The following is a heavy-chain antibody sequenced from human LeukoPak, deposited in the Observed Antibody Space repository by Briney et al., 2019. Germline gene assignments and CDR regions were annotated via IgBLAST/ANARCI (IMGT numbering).Heavy chain of an antibody. CDR1: GFTVITNG. J-gene: IGHJ4*02. CDR3: ARGVEPLAANTLAY. Sequence: GGSLRLSCAASGFTVITNGMTWVRQAPGKGLEWVSVLYNDGNTKYADSVQGRFTISRDNSKNTLYLEMNSLSPDDTAVYYCARGVEPLAANTLAYWGQGTLVTVSS. V-gene: IGHV3-53*01. CDR2: LYNDGNT. D-gene: IGHD1-14*01.